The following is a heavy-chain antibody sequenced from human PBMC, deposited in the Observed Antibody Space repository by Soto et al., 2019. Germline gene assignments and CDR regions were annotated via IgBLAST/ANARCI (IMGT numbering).Heavy chain of an antibody. CDR3: AKDRQLVPFDY. CDR1: GFTFSSYG. Sequence: PGGSLRLSCAASGFTFSSYGMHWVRQAPGKGLEWVAVISYDGSNKYYADSVKGRFTISGDNSKNTLYLQMNSLRAEDTAVYYCAKDRQLVPFDYWGQGTLVTVSS. CDR2: ISYDGSNK. V-gene: IGHV3-30*18. J-gene: IGHJ4*02. D-gene: IGHD6-6*01.